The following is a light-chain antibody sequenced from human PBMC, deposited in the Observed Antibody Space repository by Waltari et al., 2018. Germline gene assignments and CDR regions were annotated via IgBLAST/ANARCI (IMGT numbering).Light chain of an antibody. CDR2: EGS. V-gene: IGLV2-23*01. CDR1: SNDVGSYTL. CDR3: CSYASGSTII. Sequence: QSALTQPASVSGSPGQSITISCTGTSNDVGSYTLVPWYQRHPGKAPELLIYEGSKRPSGVSNRFSGSKSGNTASLTISGLQAEDEADYFCCSYASGSTIIFGGGTKLTVL. J-gene: IGLJ2*01.